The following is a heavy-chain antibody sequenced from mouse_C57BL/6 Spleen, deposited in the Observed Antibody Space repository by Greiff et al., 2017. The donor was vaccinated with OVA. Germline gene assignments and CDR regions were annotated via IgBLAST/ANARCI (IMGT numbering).Heavy chain of an antibody. CDR3: TTWGRGFAY. CDR1: GFNIKDDY. CDR2: IDPENGDT. Sequence: VQLKESGAELMRPGASVKLSCTASGFNIKDDYMHWVKQRPEQGLEWIGWIDPENGDTEYASKFQGKATITADTSSNTAYLQLSSLTSEDTAVYYCTTWGRGFAYWGQGTLVTVSA. J-gene: IGHJ3*01. V-gene: IGHV14-4*01.